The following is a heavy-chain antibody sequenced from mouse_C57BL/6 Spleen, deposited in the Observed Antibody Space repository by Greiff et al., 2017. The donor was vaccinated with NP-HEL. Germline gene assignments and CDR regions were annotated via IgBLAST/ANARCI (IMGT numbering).Heavy chain of an antibody. V-gene: IGHV1-81*01. CDR1: GYTFTSYG. Sequence: QVQLQQSGAELARPGASVKLSCKASGYTFTSYGISWVKQRTGQGLEWIGEIYPRSGNTYYNEKFKGKATLTADKSSSTAYMELRSLTSEDSAVYFCARSSWDDGAYWGQGTLVTVSA. J-gene: IGHJ3*01. CDR2: IYPRSGNT. D-gene: IGHD4-1*01. CDR3: ARSSWDDGAY.